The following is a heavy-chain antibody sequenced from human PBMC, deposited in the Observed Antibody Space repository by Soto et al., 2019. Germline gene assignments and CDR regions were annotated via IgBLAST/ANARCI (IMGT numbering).Heavy chain of an antibody. CDR2: IRSKANSYAT. D-gene: IGHD3-22*01. Sequence: EVQLVESGGGLVQPGGSLKLSCAASGFTFSGSAMHWVRQASGKGLEWVGRIRSKANSYATAYAASVKGRFTISRDDSKNTAYLQMNSLKTEDTAVYYCTRQSPTYYYDSSGFDYWCQGTLVTVSS. V-gene: IGHV3-73*02. J-gene: IGHJ4*02. CDR3: TRQSPTYYYDSSGFDY. CDR1: GFTFSGSA.